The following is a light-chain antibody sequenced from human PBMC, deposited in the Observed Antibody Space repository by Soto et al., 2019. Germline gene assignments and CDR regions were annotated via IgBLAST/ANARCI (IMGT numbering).Light chain of an antibody. V-gene: IGKV3D-15*01. Sequence: EIVLTQSPGTLSLFRGETATLSWWASQSLTSRYLAWYQQKPGQSPRLLIFGVSNRATGIPARFSGSGSGTEFTLTISSLQSEDIAVYYCHQYYTWPRTFGQGTKVDI. J-gene: IGKJ1*01. CDR1: QSLTSRY. CDR2: GVS. CDR3: HQYYTWPRT.